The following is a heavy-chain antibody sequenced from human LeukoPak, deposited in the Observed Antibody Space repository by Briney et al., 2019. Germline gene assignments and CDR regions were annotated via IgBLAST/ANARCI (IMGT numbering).Heavy chain of an antibody. V-gene: IGHV1-2*02. Sequence: ASVKVSCKASGYTFTGYYMHWVRQAPGQGLEWMGWINPNSGGTNYAQKFQGRVTMTRDTSISTAYMELSRLRSDDTAVYYCARFGVPAAILAFDISGQGTMVTVSS. D-gene: IGHD2-2*01. CDR1: GYTFTGYY. CDR3: ARFGVPAAILAFDI. J-gene: IGHJ3*02. CDR2: INPNSGGT.